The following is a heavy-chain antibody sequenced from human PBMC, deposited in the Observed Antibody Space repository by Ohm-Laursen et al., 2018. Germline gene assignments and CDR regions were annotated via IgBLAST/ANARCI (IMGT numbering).Heavy chain of an antibody. CDR2: MNPNSGNT. V-gene: IGHV1-8*01. CDR3: ARMGPQQPHWYFDL. J-gene: IGHJ2*01. CDR1: GYTFTSYD. D-gene: IGHD1/OR15-1a*01. Sequence: SSVTVSCKASGYTFTSYDINWVRQATGQGLEWMGWMNPNSGNTGYAQKFQGRVTMTRNTSINTAYMELSSLRSEDTAVYYCARMGPQQPHWYFDLWGRGTLVTVSS.